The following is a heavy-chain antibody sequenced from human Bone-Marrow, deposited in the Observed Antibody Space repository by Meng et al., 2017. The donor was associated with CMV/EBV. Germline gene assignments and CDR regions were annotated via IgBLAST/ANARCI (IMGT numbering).Heavy chain of an antibody. CDR2: FTPFFGTG. D-gene: IGHD2-21*02. V-gene: IGHV1-69*01. Sequence: KVLGGPSGGFAISWVRRAPGQGLEWMGVFTPFFGTGNTAQKFQGRVTITGDEPTSTAYMGLGSLRSEDPAVYYCAGGWGGDQEAIDYWAREPWSPSPQ. CDR3: AGGWGGDQEAIDY. CDR1: GGPSGGFA. J-gene: IGHJ4*02.